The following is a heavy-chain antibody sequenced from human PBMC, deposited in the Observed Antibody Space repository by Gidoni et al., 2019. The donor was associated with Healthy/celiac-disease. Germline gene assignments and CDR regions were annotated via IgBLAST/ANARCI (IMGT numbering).Heavy chain of an antibody. V-gene: IGHV1-3*01. J-gene: IGHJ4*02. CDR3: AGSLGYCSGGSCYRFDY. D-gene: IGHD2-15*01. CDR2: INAGNGNT. Sequence: QVQLVQSGAEVKTPGASVKVSCKASGYTFTSYAMHWVRQAPGQRLEWMGWINAGNGNTKYSQKFQGRVTITRDTSASTAYMELSSLRSEDTAVYYCAGSLGYCSGGSCYRFDYWGQGTLVTVSS. CDR1: GYTFTSYA.